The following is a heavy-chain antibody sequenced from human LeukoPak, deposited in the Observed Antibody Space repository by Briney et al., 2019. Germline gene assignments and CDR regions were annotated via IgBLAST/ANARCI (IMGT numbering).Heavy chain of an antibody. D-gene: IGHD6-6*01. CDR2: IGTAGDT. CDR1: EFTFSSYD. Sequence: GGSLRLSCAASEFTFSSYDMHWVRQATGKGLEWVSAIGTAGDTYYPGSVKGRFTISRENAKNSLYLQMNSLRAGDTAVYYCARGRYSSSSGRYFDLWGRGTLVTVSS. CDR3: ARGRYSSSSGRYFDL. J-gene: IGHJ2*01. V-gene: IGHV3-13*01.